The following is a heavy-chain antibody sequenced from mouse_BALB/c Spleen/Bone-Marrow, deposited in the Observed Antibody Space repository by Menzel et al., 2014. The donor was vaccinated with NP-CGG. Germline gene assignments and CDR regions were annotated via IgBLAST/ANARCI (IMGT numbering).Heavy chain of an antibody. V-gene: IGHV1-9*01. CDR1: GYTFSSYW. CDR3: ARWDTTAMDY. J-gene: IGHJ4*01. CDR2: ILPGRGST. D-gene: IGHD1-1*01. Sequence: VQLQQSGAELMKPGASVKISCKATGYTFSSYWIEWVKQRPGHGLEWIGEILPGRGSTNYNEKFKGKATFTSDTSSNTAYMQLSSLTSEDSAVYYCARWDTTAMDYWGQGTSVTVSS.